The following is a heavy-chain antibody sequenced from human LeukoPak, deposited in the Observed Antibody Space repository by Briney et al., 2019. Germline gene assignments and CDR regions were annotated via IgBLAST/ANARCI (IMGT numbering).Heavy chain of an antibody. CDR1: GFTFTSSW. D-gene: IGHD1-7*01. CDR3: ARDGSGLYNWNFSWSDP. V-gene: IGHV3-23*01. CDR2: ISGSGGST. Sequence: GGSLRLSCAASGFTFTSSWMSWVRQAPGKGLEWVSAISGSGGSTYYADSVKGRFTISRDNSKNTLYLQMNSLRAEDTAVYYCARDGSGLYNWNFSWSDPWGQGTLVTVSS. J-gene: IGHJ5*02.